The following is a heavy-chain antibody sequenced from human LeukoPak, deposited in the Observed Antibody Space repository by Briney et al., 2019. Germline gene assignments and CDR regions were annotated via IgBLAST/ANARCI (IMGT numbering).Heavy chain of an antibody. V-gene: IGHV3-7*01. CDR3: AKWQLYSGNYYLDF. CDR2: IKQDGSVQ. D-gene: IGHD1-26*01. CDR1: GFTFSSYW. Sequence: GGSLRLSCAASGFTFSSYWMSWVRQAPGKGLEWVANIKQDGSVQYYVDSVKGRFTISRGNAKNSLYLQMNSLRAEDTAVYYCAKWQLYSGNYYLDFWGQGTLVTVSS. J-gene: IGHJ4*02.